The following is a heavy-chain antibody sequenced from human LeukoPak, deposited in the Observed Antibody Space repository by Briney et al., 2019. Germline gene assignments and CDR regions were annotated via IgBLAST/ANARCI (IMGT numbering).Heavy chain of an antibody. V-gene: IGHV5-51*01. CDR2: IYPGDPDT. D-gene: IGHD4-17*01. Sequence: GESLKISCKGSGYSFTSYWIGWVCQMPRKGLEWMGIIYPGDPDTRYSPSFQGQVTISADKSISTAYLQWSSLKASDTAMYYCARHRGDYASWYYYMDVWGKGTTVTVSS. CDR1: GYSFTSYW. CDR3: ARHRGDYASWYYYMDV. J-gene: IGHJ6*03.